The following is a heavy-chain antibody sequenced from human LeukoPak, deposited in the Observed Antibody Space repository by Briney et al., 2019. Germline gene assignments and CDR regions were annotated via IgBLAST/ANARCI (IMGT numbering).Heavy chain of an antibody. CDR2: ISNDGSNK. J-gene: IGHJ4*02. V-gene: IGHV3-30*04. CDR3: ARVFDKAAGGAFDY. CDR1: GLTFSSYA. Sequence: GGSLRRSCAASGLTFSSYAMHWVRQAPGKGLEWVAVISNDGSNKYYADSVKGRFTISRDNSKNTLYLQMNSLRAEDTAVYYCARVFDKAAGGAFDYWGQGTLVTVSS. D-gene: IGHD6-13*01.